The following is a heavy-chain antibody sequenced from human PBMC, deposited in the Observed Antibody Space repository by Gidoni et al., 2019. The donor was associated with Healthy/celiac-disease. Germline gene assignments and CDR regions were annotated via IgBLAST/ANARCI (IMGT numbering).Heavy chain of an antibody. CDR2: ISGSGGST. D-gene: IGHD3-22*01. CDR3: AKDSPIEWGATYDSSGYFDY. CDR1: GFPFRVSP. J-gene: IGHJ4*02. Sequence: EVQLLESGGGLVQPGGSLKLSCPSSGFPFRVSPMRGVRQAPGTGLEWVSAISGSGGSTYYADSVKGRFTISRDNSKNTLYLQMNSLRAEDTAVYYCAKDSPIEWGATYDSSGYFDYWGQGTLVTVSS. V-gene: IGHV3-23*01.